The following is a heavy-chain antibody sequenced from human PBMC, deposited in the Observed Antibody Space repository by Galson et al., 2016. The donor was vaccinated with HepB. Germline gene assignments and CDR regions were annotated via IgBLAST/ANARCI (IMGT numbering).Heavy chain of an antibody. CDR2: IYYSGST. CDR3: ARHLKIQLWLRGNWFDP. Sequence: ETLSLTCTVSGGSISSNSYYWGWIRQPPGKGLEWIGSIYYSGSTYYNPSLKSRVTISVDTSKNQFSLKLSSVTAADTAVYYCARHLKIQLWLRGNWFDPWGQGTLVTVSS. V-gene: IGHV4-39*01. CDR1: GGSISSNSYY. J-gene: IGHJ5*02. D-gene: IGHD5-18*01.